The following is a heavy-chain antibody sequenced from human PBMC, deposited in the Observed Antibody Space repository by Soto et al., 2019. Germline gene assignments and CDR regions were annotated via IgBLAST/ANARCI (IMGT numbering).Heavy chain of an antibody. V-gene: IGHV3-33*01. D-gene: IGHD1-26*01. CDR1: GFTFSSYG. Sequence: GGSLRLSCAASGFTFSSYGMHWVRQAPGKGLEWVAVIWYDGSNKYYADSVKGRFTISRDNSKNTLYLQMNSLRAEDTAVYYCARVPGSGSYFYYYYYGMDVWGQGTTVTVSS. CDR3: ARVPGSGSYFYYYYYGMDV. CDR2: IWYDGSNK. J-gene: IGHJ6*02.